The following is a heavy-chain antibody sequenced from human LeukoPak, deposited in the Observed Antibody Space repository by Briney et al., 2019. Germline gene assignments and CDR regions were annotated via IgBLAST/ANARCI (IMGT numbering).Heavy chain of an antibody. Sequence: GGSLRLSCAASGFTVSNNYISWVRQAPGKGLEWVSSISSSSSYIYYADSVKGRFTISRDNAKNSLYLQMNSLRAEDTAVYYCARSSGSGSYLWAFDIWGQGTMVTVSS. V-gene: IGHV3-21*01. CDR1: GFTVSNNY. CDR2: ISSSSSYI. D-gene: IGHD3-10*01. J-gene: IGHJ3*02. CDR3: ARSSGSGSYLWAFDI.